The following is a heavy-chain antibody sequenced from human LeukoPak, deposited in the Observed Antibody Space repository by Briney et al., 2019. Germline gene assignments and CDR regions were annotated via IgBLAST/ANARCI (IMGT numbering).Heavy chain of an antibody. CDR3: ARDPSNSSGWYIYFDY. V-gene: IGHV1-18*01. J-gene: IGHJ4*02. Sequence: ASVKVSCKASGYTFTRYGITCVRQAPGQGLEWMGWISAYNGDTKYAQELQGRVTMTTDTSTRTAYMEPRSLRSDDTAVYYCARDPSNSSGWYIYFDYWGQGTLVAVSS. CDR1: GYTFTRYG. CDR2: ISAYNGDT. D-gene: IGHD6-19*01.